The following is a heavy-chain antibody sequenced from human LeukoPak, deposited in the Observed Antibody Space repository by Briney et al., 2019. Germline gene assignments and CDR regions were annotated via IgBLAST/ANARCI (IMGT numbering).Heavy chain of an antibody. V-gene: IGHV4-59*08. CDR3: ARQVTIFGVVIIFDAFDI. J-gene: IGHJ3*02. Sequence: SETLSLTCTVSGGSISSYYWSWIRQPPGKGLEWIGYIYYSGSTNYNPSLKSRVTISVDTSKNQFSLKLSSVTATDTAVYYCARQVTIFGVVIIFDAFDIWGQGTMVTVSS. CDR2: IYYSGST. CDR1: GGSISSYY. D-gene: IGHD3-3*01.